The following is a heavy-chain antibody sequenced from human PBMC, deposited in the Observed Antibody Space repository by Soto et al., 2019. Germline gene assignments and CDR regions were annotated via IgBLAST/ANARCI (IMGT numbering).Heavy chain of an antibody. J-gene: IGHJ4*02. Sequence: QVHLVESGGGVVQPGRSLRLSCAASGFTFSTAAMHWVRQAPGKGLEWVALISSDGSIKYYAGFEKGRFTISRDSSKNAVFLQMNSLKADDTAVYFCARARGFSYGSRFDSWGQGTLVTVSA. V-gene: IGHV3-30-3*01. CDR2: ISSDGSIK. CDR3: ARARGFSYGSRFDS. CDR1: GFTFSTAA. D-gene: IGHD5-18*01.